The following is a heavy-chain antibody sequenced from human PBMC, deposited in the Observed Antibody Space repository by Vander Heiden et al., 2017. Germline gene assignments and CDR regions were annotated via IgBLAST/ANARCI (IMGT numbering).Heavy chain of an antibody. J-gene: IGHJ3*02. Sequence: QVQLQQWGAGLLKPSETLSLTCAVYGGSFSGYYWSWIRQPPGKGLEWIGEINHSGSTNYNPSLKSRVTISVDTSKNQFSLKLSSVTAADTAVYYCASGYCSSTSCRAPKTIDAFDIWGQGTMVTVSS. CDR1: GGSFSGYY. V-gene: IGHV4-34*01. CDR3: ASGYCSSTSCRAPKTIDAFDI. CDR2: INHSGST. D-gene: IGHD2-2*01.